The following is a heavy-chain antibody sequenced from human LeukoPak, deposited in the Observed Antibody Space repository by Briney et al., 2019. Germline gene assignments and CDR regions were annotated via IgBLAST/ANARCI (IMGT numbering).Heavy chain of an antibody. V-gene: IGHV3-23*01. D-gene: IGHD5-24*01. CDR1: GFSFRRYV. CDR2: ISGPGPST. J-gene: IGHJ3*01. CDR3: AKEEMPHAFDL. Sequence: GGSLILSCAASGFSFRRYVMNWVRQAPGRGLEWVAVISGPGPSTVYADSVKGRFTISRDNSKNTLFLQLDSLRVEDTAIYYCAKEEMPHAFDLWGQGTMVTLSS.